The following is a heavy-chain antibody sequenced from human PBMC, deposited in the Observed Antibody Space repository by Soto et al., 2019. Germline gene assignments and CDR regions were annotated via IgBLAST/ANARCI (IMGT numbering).Heavy chain of an antibody. Sequence: EVQLVESGGGLVQPGGSLRLSCAASGFTFSDHYMDWVRQAPGKGLEWVGRTRNKANSYTTEYAASVKGRFTISRDDSKSSLYLQMNSLKTEDTAVYYCATGYSSSWYSQFDYWGQGTLVTVSS. D-gene: IGHD6-13*01. CDR2: TRNKANSYTT. V-gene: IGHV3-72*01. CDR1: GFTFSDHY. J-gene: IGHJ4*02. CDR3: ATGYSSSWYSQFDY.